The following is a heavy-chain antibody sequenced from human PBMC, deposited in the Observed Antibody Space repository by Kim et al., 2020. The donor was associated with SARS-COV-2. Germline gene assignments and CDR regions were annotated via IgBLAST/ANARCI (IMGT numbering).Heavy chain of an antibody. CDR2: ICGYNGNT. D-gene: IGHD3-22*01. CDR3: ARAVDFYSGYHYYYGMDV. CDR1: HYTFTSYG. J-gene: IGHJ6*02. Sequence: ASVKVSCKASHYTFTSYGINWVRQAPGQGLEWMGWICGYNGNTNYAKKFQGRLTMTTDTSTTTANMELRSLRSDDTAVYYCARAVDFYSGYHYYYGMDVWGQGTTVTVSS. V-gene: IGHV1-18*01.